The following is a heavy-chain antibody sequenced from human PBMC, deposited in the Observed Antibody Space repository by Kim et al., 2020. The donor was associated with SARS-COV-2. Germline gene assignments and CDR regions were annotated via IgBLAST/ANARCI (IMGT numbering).Heavy chain of an antibody. D-gene: IGHD3-10*01. Sequence: YNPSLGSRVTISVDTSKSQISRKLNSVTAADTAMYYGARLRGVVRYFDLWGRGTLVTVSS. V-gene: IGHV4-59*08. CDR3: ARLRGVVRYFDL. J-gene: IGHJ2*01.